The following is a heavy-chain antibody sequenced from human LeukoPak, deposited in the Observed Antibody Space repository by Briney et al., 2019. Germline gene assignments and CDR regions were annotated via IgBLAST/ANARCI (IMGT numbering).Heavy chain of an antibody. CDR3: ASLRSTEFDY. V-gene: IGHV4-39*01. CDR2: IFYSGST. J-gene: IGHJ4*02. Sequence: SETLSLTCTVSGGSISSSSYYWGWIRQPPGKGLEWIGSIFYSGSTYYNSSLTSRVTISVDTSKNQFSLKLSSVTAADTALYYCASLRSTEFDYWGQGTLVTVSS. CDR1: GGSISSSSYY. D-gene: IGHD1-14*01.